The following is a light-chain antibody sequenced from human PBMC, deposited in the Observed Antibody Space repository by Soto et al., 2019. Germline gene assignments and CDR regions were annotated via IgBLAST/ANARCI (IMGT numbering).Light chain of an antibody. V-gene: IGKV3-11*01. Sequence: EIVLTQSPATLSLSPGEGATLSCRASQSVSNYLAWYQQKPGQAPRLLIFDASKRATGIPARFSGSGSGTDFTLTISSLEPEDFAVYYCQQRSNWPLIFGGGTKVEIK. CDR2: DAS. CDR3: QQRSNWPLI. CDR1: QSVSNY. J-gene: IGKJ4*01.